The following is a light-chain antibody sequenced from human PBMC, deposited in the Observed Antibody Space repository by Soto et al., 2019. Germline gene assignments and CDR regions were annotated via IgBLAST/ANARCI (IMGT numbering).Light chain of an antibody. V-gene: IGKV3-11*01. CDR3: QQRSNWPPEYT. CDR1: QSVRNY. J-gene: IGKJ2*01. Sequence: EIVLTQSPATLSLSPGEGATLSCRASQSVRNYLAWYQQKPGQAPRLLIFDASTRATGIPARFSGSGSGTDFTLTINSLEPEDFAVYYCQQRSNWPPEYTFGQGTKLEIK. CDR2: DAS.